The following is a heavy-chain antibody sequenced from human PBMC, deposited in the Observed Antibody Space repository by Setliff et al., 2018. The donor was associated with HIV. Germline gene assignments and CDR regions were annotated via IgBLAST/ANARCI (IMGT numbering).Heavy chain of an antibody. CDR2: INRDGSEK. CDR1: GFTFSTYW. V-gene: IGHV3-7*01. J-gene: IGHJ1*01. CDR3: AKDGSGWSQH. D-gene: IGHD6-19*01. Sequence: GGSLRLSCAASGFTFSTYWMSWLRQAPGKGLEWVANINRDGSEKYSVDSVKGRFTVSRDNAKNSLYLQMNSLRAEDTAVYYCAKDGSGWSQHWGQGTLVTVSS.